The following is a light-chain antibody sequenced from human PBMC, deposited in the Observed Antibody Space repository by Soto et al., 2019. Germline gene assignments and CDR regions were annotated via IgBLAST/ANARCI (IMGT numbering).Light chain of an antibody. CDR3: QQYGSLSWT. CDR1: QNVDSSY. J-gene: IGKJ1*01. CDR2: RAS. V-gene: IGKV3-20*01. Sequence: QTLSLREIDSLPPQASQNVDSSYLAWYQQKPGQAPRIIIFRASGRATGIPDRFSGSGSGTDFTLTISRLEPEDFAVYYCQQYGSLSWTFGQGTKVDI.